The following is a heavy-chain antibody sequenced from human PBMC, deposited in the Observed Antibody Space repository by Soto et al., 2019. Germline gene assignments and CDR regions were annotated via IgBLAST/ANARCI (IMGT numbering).Heavy chain of an antibody. CDR3: ARDIAAANWFDP. J-gene: IGHJ5*02. Sequence: SETLSLTCAVSGGSISSGGYSWSWIRQPPGKGLEWIGYIYHSGSTYYNPSLKSRVTISVDRSKNQFSLKLSSVTAADTAVYYCARDIAAANWFDPWGQGTLVTVSS. CDR1: GGSISSGGYS. V-gene: IGHV4-30-2*01. CDR2: IYHSGST. D-gene: IGHD6-13*01.